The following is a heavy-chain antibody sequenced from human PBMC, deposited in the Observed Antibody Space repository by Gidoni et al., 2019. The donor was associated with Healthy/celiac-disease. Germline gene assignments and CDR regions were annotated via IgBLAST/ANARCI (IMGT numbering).Heavy chain of an antibody. D-gene: IGHD1-26*01. Sequence: EVQLVESGGGLGQPGGSLNLSCAASGFTFSGSAMHGVRQAAGKGTGWVGRIRSKANSYAKAYAASVKGRFTISRDDSKNTAYLQMNSLKAEDTAVYYCTTRGSYIALDYWGQGTLVTVSS. V-gene: IGHV3-73*01. CDR1: GFTFSGSA. CDR2: IRSKANSYAK. J-gene: IGHJ4*02. CDR3: TTRGSYIALDY.